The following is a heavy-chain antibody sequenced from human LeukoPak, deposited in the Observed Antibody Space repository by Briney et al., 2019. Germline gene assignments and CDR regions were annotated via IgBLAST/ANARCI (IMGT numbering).Heavy chain of an antibody. CDR1: GFIFGSYE. CDR3: ARETYYGSGSLYYFDY. J-gene: IGHJ4*02. Sequence: GGSLRLSCAASGFIFGSYEINWVRQAPGKGLEWISYISTSGSTIYYADSVKGRFTISRDNAKNSLYLQMNSLRAEDTAVYYCARETYYGSGSLYYFDYWGQGTLVTVSS. V-gene: IGHV3-48*03. D-gene: IGHD3-10*01. CDR2: ISTSGSTI.